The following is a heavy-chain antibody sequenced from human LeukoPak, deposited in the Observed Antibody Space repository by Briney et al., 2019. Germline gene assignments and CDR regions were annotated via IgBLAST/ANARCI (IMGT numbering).Heavy chain of an antibody. J-gene: IGHJ5*01. Sequence: GGSLRLSCAAPGFIFHDYAIHWVRQPPGKGLEWVSLISGDGGSTFYADSVKGRFTISRDNTKNFLYIQMSSLRIEDTALYYCARESESSGWYDFWGQGALVTVSS. D-gene: IGHD3-22*01. CDR1: GFIFHDYA. CDR3: ARESESSGWYDF. CDR2: ISGDGGST. V-gene: IGHV3-43*02.